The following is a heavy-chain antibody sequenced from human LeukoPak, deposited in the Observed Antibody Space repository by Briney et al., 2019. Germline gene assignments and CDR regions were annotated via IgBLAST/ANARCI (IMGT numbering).Heavy chain of an antibody. Sequence: GGSLRLSCAASGFTFSNYWMSWFRQSPGRGLEWVANMDQDGSAEYYVDSVGGRFTVSRDNAKNSLYLQIDSLRAEDTAVYYCARADNYGSILDYWGRGTLVTVSS. CDR2: MDQDGSAE. D-gene: IGHD3-10*01. CDR3: ARADNYGSILDY. CDR1: GFTFSNYW. V-gene: IGHV3-7*04. J-gene: IGHJ4*02.